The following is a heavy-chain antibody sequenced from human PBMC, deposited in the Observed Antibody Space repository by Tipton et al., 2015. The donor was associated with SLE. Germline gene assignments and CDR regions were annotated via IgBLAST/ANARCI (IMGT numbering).Heavy chain of an antibody. D-gene: IGHD1-26*01. CDR1: GGSISSSSYY. CDR3: ARDEEWELFFDY. J-gene: IGHJ4*02. CDR2: IYYSGST. V-gene: IGHV4-39*02. Sequence: LRLSCTVSGGSISSSSYYWGWIRQPPGKGLEWIGSIYYSGSTYYNPSLKSRVTISVDTSKNQFSLKLSSVTAADTAVYYCARDEEWELFFDYWGQGTLVTVSS.